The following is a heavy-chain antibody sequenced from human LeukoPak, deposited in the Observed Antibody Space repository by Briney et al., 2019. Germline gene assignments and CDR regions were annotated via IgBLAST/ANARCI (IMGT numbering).Heavy chain of an antibody. D-gene: IGHD6-19*01. Sequence: VASVKVSCKASGYTFTSYYMHWVRQAPGQGLEWMGIINPSGGSTSYAQKFQGRVTMTRDTSTSTVYMELSGLRSEDTAVYYCARDKDGIAVAGDDAFDIWGQGTMVTVSS. CDR3: ARDKDGIAVAGDDAFDI. V-gene: IGHV1-46*01. CDR2: INPSGGST. J-gene: IGHJ3*02. CDR1: GYTFTSYY.